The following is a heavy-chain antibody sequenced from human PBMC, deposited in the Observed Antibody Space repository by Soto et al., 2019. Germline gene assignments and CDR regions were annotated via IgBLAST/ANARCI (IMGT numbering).Heavy chain of an antibody. CDR1: GGSISSSSYY. J-gene: IGHJ5*02. D-gene: IGHD3-3*01. V-gene: IGHV4-39*01. CDR3: ARTEIRAIFGVETRFDP. CDR2: IYYSGST. Sequence: SETLSLTCTVSGGSISSSSYYWGWIRQPPGKGLEWIGSIYYSGSTYYNPSLKSRVTLSVDTSKNQFSLKLSSVTAADTAVYYCARTEIRAIFGVETRFDPWGQGTLVTVSS.